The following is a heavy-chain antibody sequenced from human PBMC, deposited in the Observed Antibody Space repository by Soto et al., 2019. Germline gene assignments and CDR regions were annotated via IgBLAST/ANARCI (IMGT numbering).Heavy chain of an antibody. D-gene: IGHD1-26*01. CDR2: ISAYNGNT. CDR1: GGTLTNFINYP. V-gene: IGHV1-18*01. CDR3: ARDMWELLPYDY. J-gene: IGHJ4*02. Sequence: ASVKVSCKASGGTLTNFINYPISWVRQAPGQGLEWMGWISAYNGNTNYAQKLQGRVTMTTDTSTSTAYMELRSLRSDDTAVYYCARDMWELLPYDYWGQGTLVTVSS.